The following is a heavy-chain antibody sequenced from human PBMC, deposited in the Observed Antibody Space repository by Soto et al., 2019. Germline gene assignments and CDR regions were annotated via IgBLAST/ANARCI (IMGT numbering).Heavy chain of an antibody. Sequence: QVQLVQSGAEVKKAGASVKVSCKASGYTFTSYAIHWVRQAPGQRLEWKGWINAGTGNTKYSQKFQGRVTITRDTSASTVFMELSSLRSEDTAVYYCTRGCSGGTCYVFEYWGQGTLVTVSS. V-gene: IGHV1-3*01. J-gene: IGHJ4*02. CDR1: GYTFTSYA. D-gene: IGHD2-15*01. CDR3: TRGCSGGTCYVFEY. CDR2: INAGTGNT.